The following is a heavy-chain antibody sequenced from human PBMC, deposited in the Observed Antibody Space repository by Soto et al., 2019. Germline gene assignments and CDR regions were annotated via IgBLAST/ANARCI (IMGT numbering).Heavy chain of an antibody. V-gene: IGHV3-74*01. CDR3: ARTNGAYSNYFDY. CDR2: INSDGSST. J-gene: IGHJ4*02. D-gene: IGHD2-8*01. Sequence: GGSLRLSCAASGFTFSSYWMHWVRQAPGKGLVWVSRINSDGSSTSYADSLKGRFTISRDNAKNSLYLQMNSLRVDDTAVYYCARTNGAYSNYFDYWGQGTLVTVSS. CDR1: GFTFSSYW.